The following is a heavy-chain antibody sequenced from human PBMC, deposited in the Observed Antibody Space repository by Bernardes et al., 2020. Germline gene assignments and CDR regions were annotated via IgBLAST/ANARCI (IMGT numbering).Heavy chain of an antibody. Sequence: SEPLSLTCSVSGDSIISYYWSWFRQPPGKGLDWIGHIYYTGTTSYNPSLESRVTLSVDTSRNQFSLKLTSVTAADTAVYFCARVAMDGLPENNNWFDPWGQGILVTVSS. J-gene: IGHJ5*02. CDR1: GDSIISYY. CDR2: IYYTGTT. D-gene: IGHD2-2*03. V-gene: IGHV4-59*01. CDR3: ARVAMDGLPENNNWFDP.